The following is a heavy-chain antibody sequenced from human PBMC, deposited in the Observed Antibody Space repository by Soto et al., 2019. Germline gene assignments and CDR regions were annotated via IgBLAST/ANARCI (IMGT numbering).Heavy chain of an antibody. J-gene: IGHJ4*02. D-gene: IGHD3-16*02. Sequence: GGSLRLSCAASGFTFSSYGMHWVRQAPGKGLEWVAVISYDGSNKYYADSVKGRFTISRDNSKNTLYLQMNSLRAEDTAVYYCAKVTRHDNMITFGGVIGPLGDWGQGTLVTVSS. V-gene: IGHV3-30*18. CDR1: GFTFSSYG. CDR3: AKVTRHDNMITFGGVIGPLGD. CDR2: ISYDGSNK.